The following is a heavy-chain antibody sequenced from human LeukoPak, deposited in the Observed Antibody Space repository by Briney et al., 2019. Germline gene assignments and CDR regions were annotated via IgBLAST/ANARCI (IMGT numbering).Heavy chain of an antibody. CDR1: GFTFSSYW. CDR3: ARVAGATAYYYFDY. J-gene: IGHJ4*02. V-gene: IGHV3-7*01. Sequence: GGSLRLSRAASGFTFSSYWMSWVRQAPGKGLEWVANIKQDGSVKYYVDSVKGRFTISRDNAKNSLYLQMNSLRAEDTAVYHCARVAGATAYYYFDYWGQGTLVTVSS. CDR2: IKQDGSVK. D-gene: IGHD1-26*01.